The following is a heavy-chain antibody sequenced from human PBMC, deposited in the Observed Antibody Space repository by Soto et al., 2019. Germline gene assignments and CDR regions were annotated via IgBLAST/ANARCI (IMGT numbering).Heavy chain of an antibody. CDR2: ISFDGNNK. Sequence: QVHLVESGGGVVQPGRSLRLSCAGSGFTFSSFGIHWVRQAPGKGLEWVAVISFDGNNKYYADSVEGRFTISRDNSKTPGYLQMNSLRAEDTAVYYCARCWANYDFWSGPEYWGQGTLVTVSS. J-gene: IGHJ4*02. V-gene: IGHV3-30*03. D-gene: IGHD3-3*01. CDR3: ARCWANYDFWSGPEY. CDR1: GFTFSSFG.